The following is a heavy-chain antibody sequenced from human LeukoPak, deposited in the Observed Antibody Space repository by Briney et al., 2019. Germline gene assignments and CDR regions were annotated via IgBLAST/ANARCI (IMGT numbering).Heavy chain of an antibody. CDR1: GYTFTSYD. CDR2: MNPNSGNT. V-gene: IGHV1-8*01. Sequence: GASVKVSCKASGYTFTSYDIDWVRQATGQGLEWMGWMNPNSGNTGYAQKFQGRVTMTRNTSISTAYMELSSLRSEDTAVYYCARDPNGDYIGAFEFWGQGTMVTVSS. CDR3: ARDPNGDYIGAFEF. D-gene: IGHD4-17*01. J-gene: IGHJ3*01.